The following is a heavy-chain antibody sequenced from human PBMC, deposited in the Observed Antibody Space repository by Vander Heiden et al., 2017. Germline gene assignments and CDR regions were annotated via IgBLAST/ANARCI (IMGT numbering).Heavy chain of an antibody. Sequence: EVQLLESGGGLVQPGGSLRLSCAASGFTFSSHAMPWVRLAPGRGLGWVSGISGSGGNTYDADSVKGRFTIARDNAKNTLYLQMNSLRAEDTAVYYCAKDGASCSCGTCYYYYGMDVWGHGTTVTVSS. D-gene: IGHD2-15*01. CDR3: AKDGASCSCGTCYYYYGMDV. V-gene: IGHV3-23*01. J-gene: IGHJ6*02. CDR2: ISGSGGNT. CDR1: GFTFSSHA.